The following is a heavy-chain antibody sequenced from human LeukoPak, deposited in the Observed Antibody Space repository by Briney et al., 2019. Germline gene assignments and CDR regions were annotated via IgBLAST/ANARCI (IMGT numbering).Heavy chain of an antibody. CDR3: ASVLSGTYQDPFDL. J-gene: IGHJ4*02. D-gene: IGHD1-26*01. Sequence: ASVKVSCKVSGYTLTELSMHWVRQAPGKGLEWMGGFDPEDGETIYAQKFQGRVTMTEDTSTDTAYMELSSLRSEDTAVYYCASVLSGTYQDPFDLWGQGTLVTVSS. CDR1: GYTLTELS. CDR2: FDPEDGET. V-gene: IGHV1-24*01.